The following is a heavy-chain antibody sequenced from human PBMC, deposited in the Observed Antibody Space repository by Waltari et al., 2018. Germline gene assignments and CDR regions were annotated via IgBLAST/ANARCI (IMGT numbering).Heavy chain of an antibody. CDR3: ARDRGRGLYLDP. V-gene: IGHV4-4*02. CDR2: VRLSGRT. J-gene: IGHJ5*02. D-gene: IGHD2-15*01. CDR1: GESLSRTDV. Sequence: QLQLQESGPGLVKPSGTLSPTRGVSGESLSRTDVWNWVRQPPGKGLEWIGQVRLSGRTNYNPSFASRVTVAVDTFNNQFSLTLTSATAADTAVYYCARDRGRGLYLDPWGPGTLVTVSP.